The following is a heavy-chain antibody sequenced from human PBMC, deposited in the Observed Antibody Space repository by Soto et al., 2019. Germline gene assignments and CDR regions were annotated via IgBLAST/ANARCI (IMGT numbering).Heavy chain of an antibody. Sequence: ASVKVSCKASGYTFTSYDINWVRQATGQGLEWMGWMIPNSGNTGYAQKFQGRVTMTRNTSISTAYMELSSLRSEDTAVYYCARGRGVRYFDWLGGMDVWGQGTTVTVSS. CDR2: MIPNSGNT. CDR1: GYTFTSYD. CDR3: ARGRGVRYFDWLGGMDV. J-gene: IGHJ6*02. D-gene: IGHD3-9*01. V-gene: IGHV1-8*01.